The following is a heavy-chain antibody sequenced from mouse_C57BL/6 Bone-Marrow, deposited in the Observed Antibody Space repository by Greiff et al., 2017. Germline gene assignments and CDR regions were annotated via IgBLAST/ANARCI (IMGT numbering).Heavy chain of an antibody. CDR1: GYTFTSYW. Sequence: VQLQQPGTELVKPGASVKLSCKASGYTFTSYWMHWVKQRPGQGLEWIGNIKPSNGGTNYNEKFKSKATLTVDKSSSTAYMQLSSLTSEDSAVYYCGYYGYDGPCWYFDVWGTGTTVTVSS. D-gene: IGHD2-2*01. J-gene: IGHJ1*03. CDR2: IKPSNGGT. V-gene: IGHV1-53*01. CDR3: GYYGYDGPCWYFDV.